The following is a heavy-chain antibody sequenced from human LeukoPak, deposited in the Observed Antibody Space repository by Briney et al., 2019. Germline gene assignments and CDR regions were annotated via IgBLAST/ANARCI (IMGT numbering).Heavy chain of an antibody. D-gene: IGHD3-22*01. Sequence: GASVKVSCKASGGTFSSYAISWVRQAPGQGLEWMGGIIPIFGTANYAQKFQGRVTITTDESTSTAYMELSSLRSEDTAVYYCARVGNYYGSSGITWFDPWGQGTLVTVSS. CDR1: GGTFSSYA. J-gene: IGHJ5*02. V-gene: IGHV1-69*05. CDR2: IIPIFGTA. CDR3: ARVGNYYGSSGITWFDP.